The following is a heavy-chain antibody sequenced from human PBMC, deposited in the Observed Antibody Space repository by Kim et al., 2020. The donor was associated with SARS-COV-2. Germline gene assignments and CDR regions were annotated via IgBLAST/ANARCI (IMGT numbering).Heavy chain of an antibody. V-gene: IGHV4-39*01. J-gene: IGHJ5*02. D-gene: IGHD3-9*01. CDR1: GGSISSSSYY. CDR3: ARHALGDYDILTGYYNGGNWFDP. Sequence: SETLSLTCTVSGGSISSSSYYWGWIRQPPGKGLEWIGSIYYSGSTYYNPSLKSRVTISVDTSKNQFSLKLSSVTAADTGVYYCARHALGDYDILTGYYNGGNWFDPWGQGTLVTVSS. CDR2: IYYSGST.